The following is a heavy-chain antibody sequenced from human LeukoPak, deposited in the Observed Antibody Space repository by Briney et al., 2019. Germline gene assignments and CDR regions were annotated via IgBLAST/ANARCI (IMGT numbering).Heavy chain of an antibody. D-gene: IGHD7-27*01. J-gene: IGHJ6*02. CDR3: ARELPGVTTDYYGMDV. Sequence: ASVKVSCKASGYTFTGYYIHWVRQAPGQGLEWMGWINPKSGATKYAQKFQGRVTMTRDTSISTAYMELSRLRSDDTAVYYCARELPGVTTDYYGMDVWGQGTTVTVSS. CDR1: GYTFTGYY. CDR2: INPKSGAT. V-gene: IGHV1-2*02.